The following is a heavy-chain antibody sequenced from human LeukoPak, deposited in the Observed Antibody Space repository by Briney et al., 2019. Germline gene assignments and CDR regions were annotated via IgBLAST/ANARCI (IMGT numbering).Heavy chain of an antibody. D-gene: IGHD3-16*01. CDR3: ARLSWGYEGSYFDY. CDR2: IYYSGST. J-gene: IGHJ4*02. CDR1: GGSISSYY. V-gene: IGHV4-59*08. Sequence: SETLSLTCTVSGGSISSYYWSWIRQPPGKGLEWIGYIYYSGSTNYNPSLKGRVTISVDTSKNQFSLKLSSVTAANTAVYYCARLSWGYEGSYFDYWGQGTLVTVSS.